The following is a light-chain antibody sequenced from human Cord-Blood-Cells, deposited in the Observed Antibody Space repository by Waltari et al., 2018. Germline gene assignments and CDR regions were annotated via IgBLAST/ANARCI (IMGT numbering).Light chain of an antibody. Sequence: QSALTQPASVSGSPGQSITISCTGHRSDVGSYNLSSWYQQHPGKAPKLMIYEGSKRPSGVSNRFSGSKSGNAASLTISGLQAEDEADYYCCSYAGSSTFVVFGGGTKLTVL. CDR3: CSYAGSSTFVV. CDR2: EGS. J-gene: IGLJ2*01. CDR1: RSDVGSYNL. V-gene: IGLV2-23*03.